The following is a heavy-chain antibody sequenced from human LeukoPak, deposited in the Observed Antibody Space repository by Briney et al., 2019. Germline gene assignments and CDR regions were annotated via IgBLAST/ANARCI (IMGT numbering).Heavy chain of an antibody. Sequence: SETLSLTCNVSGVSISSSSYYWGWIRQPPGKGLEWIGSIYHSGSTYYNPSLKSRVTISVDTSKNQFSLKLSSVTAADTAVYYCARDVATIRRYDYWGQGTLVTVSS. V-gene: IGHV4-39*07. CDR2: IYHSGST. J-gene: IGHJ4*02. CDR3: ARDVATIRRYDY. D-gene: IGHD5-12*01. CDR1: GVSISSSSYY.